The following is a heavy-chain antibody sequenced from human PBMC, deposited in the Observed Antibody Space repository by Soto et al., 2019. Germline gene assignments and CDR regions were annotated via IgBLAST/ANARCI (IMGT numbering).Heavy chain of an antibody. CDR3: ARDLRAAGRPGMDV. CDR2: IIPIVGTG. D-gene: IGHD6-13*01. Sequence: SVKVSCKASGGSFSSYAISWVRQAPGQGLEWMGGIIPIVGTGNYAQNFQGRVTITADESTSTAYMELSSLRSEDTAMYYCARDLRAAGRPGMDVWGQGTTVTVSS. V-gene: IGHV1-69*13. J-gene: IGHJ6*02. CDR1: GGSFSSYA.